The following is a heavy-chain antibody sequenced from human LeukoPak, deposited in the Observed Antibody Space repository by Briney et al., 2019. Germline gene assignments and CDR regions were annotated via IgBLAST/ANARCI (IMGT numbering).Heavy chain of an antibody. D-gene: IGHD6-6*01. V-gene: IGHV3-21*01. J-gene: IGHJ4*02. CDR1: GFTFSSYS. CDR2: ISSSSYI. Sequence: GGSLRLSCAASGFTFSSYSMNWVRQAPGKGLEWVSSISSSSYIYYADSVKGRFTISRDNAKNSLYLQMNSLRAEDTAVYYCARVGGMGGSSSSDYWGQGTLVTVSS. CDR3: ARVGGMGGSSSSDY.